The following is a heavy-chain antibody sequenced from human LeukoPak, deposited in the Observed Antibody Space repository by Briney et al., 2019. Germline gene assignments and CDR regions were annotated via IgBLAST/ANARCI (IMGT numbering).Heavy chain of an antibody. CDR2: ISSSSSYI. CDR3: ASSSYYDSSGYYYYIVYYYYYMDV. CDR1: GFTFSSYS. V-gene: IGHV3-21*01. Sequence: PGGSLRLSCAASGFTFSSYSMNWVRQAPGKGLEWVSSISSSSSYIYYADSVKGRFTISRDNAKNSLYLQMNSLRAEDTAVYYCASSSYYDSSGYYYYIVYYYYYMDVWGKGTTVTVSS. D-gene: IGHD3-22*01. J-gene: IGHJ6*03.